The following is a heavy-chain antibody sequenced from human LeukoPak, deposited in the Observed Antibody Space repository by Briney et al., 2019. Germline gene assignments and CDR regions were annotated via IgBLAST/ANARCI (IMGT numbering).Heavy chain of an antibody. J-gene: IGHJ4*02. V-gene: IGHV3-30*02. CDR1: GLTFSGSW. Sequence: GGSLRLSCAVSGLTFSGSWITWIRQAPGKGLEWVAFIRSDGSYKYYADSVKGRFTISRDNSKNTLYVQMNSLRAEDTAVYYCAKQFLWFGELSHFDYWGQGSLVTVSS. CDR3: AKQFLWFGELSHFDY. D-gene: IGHD3-10*01. CDR2: IRSDGSYK.